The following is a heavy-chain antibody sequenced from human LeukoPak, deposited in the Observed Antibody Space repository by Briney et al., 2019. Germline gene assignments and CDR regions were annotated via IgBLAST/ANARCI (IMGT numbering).Heavy chain of an antibody. D-gene: IGHD3-22*01. CDR1: GGSMNTYY. CDR3: ARRGYYDSRGWFDP. CDR2: IYHSGRT. V-gene: IGHV4-59*05. Sequence: SETLSLTCTVSGGSMNTYYWTWLRPPPGQGLEWVGSIYHSGRTYSNTSLKSRVTISVATSKNAFFLKLSSVTAADTAVYYCARRGYYDSRGWFDPWGQGTLVTVSS. J-gene: IGHJ5*02.